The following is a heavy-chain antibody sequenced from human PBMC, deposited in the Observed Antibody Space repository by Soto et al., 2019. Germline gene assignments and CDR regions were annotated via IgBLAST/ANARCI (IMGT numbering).Heavy chain of an antibody. CDR3: NQFATSYDFWSGYDTSDY. D-gene: IGHD3-3*01. Sequence: GGSLRLSCAASGFTFSNAWMSWVRQAPGKGLEWVGRIKSKTDGGTTDYAAPVKGRFTISRDDSKNTLYLQMNSLKTEDTAVYYSNQFATSYDFWSGYDTSDYWGQETLVTVSS. CDR2: IKSKTDGGTT. CDR1: GFTFSNAW. V-gene: IGHV3-15*01. J-gene: IGHJ4*02.